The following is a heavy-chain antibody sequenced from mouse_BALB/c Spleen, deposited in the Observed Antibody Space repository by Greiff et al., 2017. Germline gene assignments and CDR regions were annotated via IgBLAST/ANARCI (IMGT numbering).Heavy chain of an antibody. CDR2: ISSGGSYT. Sequence: EVMLVESGGDLVKPGGSLKLSCAASGFTFSSYGMSWVRQTPDKRLEWVATISSGGSYTYYPDSVKGRFTISRDNAKNTRYLQRSSLKSEDTAMYYCARRDRYDAMDYWGQGTSVTVSS. CDR3: ARRDRYDAMDY. J-gene: IGHJ4*01. V-gene: IGHV5-6*01. D-gene: IGHD2-14*01. CDR1: GFTFSSYG.